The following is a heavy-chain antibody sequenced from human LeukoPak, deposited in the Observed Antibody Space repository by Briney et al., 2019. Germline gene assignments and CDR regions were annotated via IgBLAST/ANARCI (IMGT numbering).Heavy chain of an antibody. CDR3: AIAPTGGIEWQLLK. J-gene: IGHJ4*02. D-gene: IGHD2-15*01. V-gene: IGHV3-21*01. CDR2: ISSSSSYI. CDR1: GFTFNNYS. Sequence: GGSLRLSCAASGFTFNNYSMNWVRQAPGKGLEWVSSISSSSSYIYYADSVKGRFTISRDNAKNSLYLQMNSLRAEDTAVYYCAIAPTGGIEWQLLKWGQGTLVTVSS.